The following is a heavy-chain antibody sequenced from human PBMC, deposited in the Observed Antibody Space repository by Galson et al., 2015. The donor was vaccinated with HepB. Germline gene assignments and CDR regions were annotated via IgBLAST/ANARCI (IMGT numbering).Heavy chain of an antibody. CDR2: IDARGDIT. CDR1: GFTFSSYA. Sequence: SLRLSCAASGFTFSSYAMSWVRQAPGKGLEWVSSIDARGDITFFADSVAGRFMISRDNSEDTVYLQLNSLRGEDTALYYCAKGQTGYCTSSSCLSFDSWGRGTLVTVSS. V-gene: IGHV3-23*01. J-gene: IGHJ4*02. CDR3: AKGQTGYCTSSSCLSFDS. D-gene: IGHD2-2*01.